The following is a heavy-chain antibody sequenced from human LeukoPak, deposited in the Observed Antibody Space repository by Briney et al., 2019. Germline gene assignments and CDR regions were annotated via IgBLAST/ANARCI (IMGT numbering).Heavy chain of an antibody. CDR1: GGSFSGYY. J-gene: IGHJ4*02. CDR2: INHSGST. CDR3: ARAYLRGIITYYYDGSGPFDY. D-gene: IGHD3-22*01. Sequence: SETLSLTCAVYGGSFSGYYWSWIRQPPGKGLEWIGEINHSGSTNYNPSLKSRVTISVDTSKNQFSLKLSSVTAADTAVYYCARAYLRGIITYYYDGSGPFDYWGQGTLVTVSS. V-gene: IGHV4-34*01.